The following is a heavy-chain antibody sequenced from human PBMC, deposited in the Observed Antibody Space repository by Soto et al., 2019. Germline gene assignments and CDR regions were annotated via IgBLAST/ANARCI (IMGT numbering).Heavy chain of an antibody. J-gene: IGHJ4*02. V-gene: IGHV3-23*01. CDR1: GFTFSSYA. D-gene: IGHD6-13*01. CDR3: AKAGGAAGTVDYFDY. CDR2: ISGSVGST. Sequence: GGSLRLSCAASGFTFSSYAMSWVRQAPGKGLEWVSAISGSVGSTYYADSVKGRFTITRDNSKNTLYLQMNSLRAEDTAVYYCAKAGGAAGTVDYFDYWGQGTLVTVSS.